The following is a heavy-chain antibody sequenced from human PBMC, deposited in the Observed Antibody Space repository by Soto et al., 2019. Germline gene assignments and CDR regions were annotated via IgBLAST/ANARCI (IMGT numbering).Heavy chain of an antibody. CDR1: GFTFSSYS. CDR3: ATTPGGFGELLWPSTSYMDV. CDR2: ISSSSSYI. V-gene: IGHV3-21*01. D-gene: IGHD3-10*01. Sequence: PGGSLRLSCAASGFTFSSYSMNWVRQAPGKGLEWVSSISSSSSYIYYADSVKGRFTISRDNAKNSLYLQMNSLRAEDTAVYYCATTPGGFGELLWPSTSYMDVWGKGTTVTVSS. J-gene: IGHJ6*03.